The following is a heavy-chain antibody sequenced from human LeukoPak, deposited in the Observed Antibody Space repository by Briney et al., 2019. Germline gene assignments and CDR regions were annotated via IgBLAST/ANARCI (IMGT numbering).Heavy chain of an antibody. CDR3: ARDANSCSGGKCYRSFDY. V-gene: IGHV3-30*04. J-gene: IGHJ4*02. Sequence: GGSLRLSCAGSGFAVNDYSMHWVRQAPGKGLEWVALISEDGSFKEYGDSVKGRFTISRDSSKNTLYLQMNSLRPEDTAVFYCARDANSCSGGKCYRSFDYWGQGVLVTVSS. CDR1: GFAVNDYS. D-gene: IGHD2-15*01. CDR2: ISEDGSFK.